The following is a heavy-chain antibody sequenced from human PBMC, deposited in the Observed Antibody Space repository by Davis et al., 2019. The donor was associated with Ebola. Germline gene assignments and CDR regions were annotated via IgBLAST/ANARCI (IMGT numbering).Heavy chain of an antibody. J-gene: IGHJ4*02. D-gene: IGHD6-19*01. CDR1: GFTFSSYG. CDR3: ARDGSSGWYNYFDY. V-gene: IGHV3-30*03. CDR2: ISYDGSNK. Sequence: GESLKISCAASGFTFSSYGMHWVRQAPGKGLAWVAVISYDGSNKYYADSVKGRFTISRDNAKNSLYLQMNSLRDEDTAVYYCARDGSSGWYNYFDYWGQGTLVTVSS.